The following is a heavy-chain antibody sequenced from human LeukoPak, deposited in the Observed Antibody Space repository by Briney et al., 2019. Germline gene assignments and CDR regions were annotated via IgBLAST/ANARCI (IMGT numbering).Heavy chain of an antibody. Sequence: GGSLRLSCAASGFTFSNHGMNWVRQATGKGLEWVSAIGTAVTADRTYYAASVKGRFTISRDNAKNSFYLQLNSLRVGDTAVYYCAREGXGEFADXXGQGTMVTXSS. CDR2: IGTAVTADRT. V-gene: IGHV3-13*01. CDR3: AREGXGEFADX. D-gene: IGHD3-10*01. J-gene: IGHJ3*02. CDR1: GFTFSNHG.